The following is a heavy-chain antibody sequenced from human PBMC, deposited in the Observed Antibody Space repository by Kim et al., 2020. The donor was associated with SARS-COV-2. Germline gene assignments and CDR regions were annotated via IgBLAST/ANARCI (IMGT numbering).Heavy chain of an antibody. Sequence: GGSLRLSCAASGFTFGDYAMHWVRQAPGKGLEWVSGISWNSGSIGYADSVKGRFTISRDNAKNSLYLQMNSLRAEDTALYYCAKDIGRFRAQVGAPFDYWGQGTLVTVSS. J-gene: IGHJ4*02. CDR1: GFTFGDYA. CDR3: AKDIGRFRAQVGAPFDY. CDR2: ISWNSGSI. V-gene: IGHV3-9*01. D-gene: IGHD1-26*01.